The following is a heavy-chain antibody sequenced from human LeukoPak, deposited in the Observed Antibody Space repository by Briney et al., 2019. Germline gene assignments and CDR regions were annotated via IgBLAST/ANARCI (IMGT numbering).Heavy chain of an antibody. D-gene: IGHD5-12*01. Sequence: GGSLRLSCAASGFTFSSYWMSWVRQAPGKGLEWVANIKQDGSEKYYVDSVKGRFTISRDNAKNSLYLQMNSLRAEDTAVYYCARDHIQWINTFDYWGQGTLVTVSS. J-gene: IGHJ4*02. CDR1: GFTFSSYW. V-gene: IGHV3-7*01. CDR3: ARDHIQWINTFDY. CDR2: IKQDGSEK.